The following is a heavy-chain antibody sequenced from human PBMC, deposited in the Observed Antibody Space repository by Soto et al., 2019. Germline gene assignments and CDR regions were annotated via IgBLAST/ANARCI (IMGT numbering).Heavy chain of an antibody. J-gene: IGHJ4*02. D-gene: IGHD2-15*01. Sequence: EVQVVESGGGLVQPGGSLRLSCAAFGFPFSDHYMDWVRQAPGKGLEWGGRIRNKANSYTTEYAASVRGRFTVSRDDSKKSLFLQMNSLKTEDTAVYYCIREGFCTGGSCYSSYLDFWGQGTLVTVSS. CDR1: GFPFSDHY. CDR2: IRNKANSYTT. V-gene: IGHV3-72*01. CDR3: IREGFCTGGSCYSSYLDF.